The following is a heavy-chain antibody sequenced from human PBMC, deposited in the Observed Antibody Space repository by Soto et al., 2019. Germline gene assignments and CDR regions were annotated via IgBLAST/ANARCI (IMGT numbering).Heavy chain of an antibody. V-gene: IGHV4-31*03. CDR3: ARGEATNPAHFDY. CDR1: GGSISSGSYC. CDR2: IYYSGST. J-gene: IGHJ4*02. D-gene: IGHD5-12*01. Sequence: SETLSLTCTVSGGSISSGSYCWSWIRQHPGKGLEWIGYIYYSGSTYYNPSLKSRVTITVDTSKNQFSLKLSSVTAADTAVYYCARGEATNPAHFDYWGQGTLVTVSS.